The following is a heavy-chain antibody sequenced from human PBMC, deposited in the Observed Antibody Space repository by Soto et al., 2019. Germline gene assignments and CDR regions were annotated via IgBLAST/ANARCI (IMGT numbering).Heavy chain of an antibody. CDR3: ARTTVVSGTPDFDY. J-gene: IGHJ4*02. D-gene: IGHD4-4*01. V-gene: IGHV3-30*04. CDR1: GFTFSSFT. Sequence: QVQLVESGGGVVPPGRSLRLSCAASGFTFSSFTMHWVRQAPGKGLEWVAVISYDDGDNKYYADYVKGRFTISRDNSKNTLYLQMNSLRTEDTAVYYCARTTVVSGTPDFDYWGQGTLVTVSS. CDR2: ISYDDGDNK.